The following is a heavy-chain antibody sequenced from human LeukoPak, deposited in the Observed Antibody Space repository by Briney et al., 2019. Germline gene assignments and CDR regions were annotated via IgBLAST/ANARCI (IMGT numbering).Heavy chain of an antibody. CDR3: AKDRFGELLSKGNWFDP. J-gene: IGHJ5*02. CDR2: ISYDGSNK. Sequence: GRSLRLSCAASGFTFSSYGMHWVRQAPGKGLEWVAVISYDGSNKYYADSVKGRFTISRDNSKNTLYLQMNSLRAEDTAVYYCAKDRFGELLSKGNWFDPWGQGTLVTVSS. D-gene: IGHD3-10*01. V-gene: IGHV3-30*18. CDR1: GFTFSSYG.